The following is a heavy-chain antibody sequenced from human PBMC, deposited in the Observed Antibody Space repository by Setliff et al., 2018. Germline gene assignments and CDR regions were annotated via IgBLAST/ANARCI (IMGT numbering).Heavy chain of an antibody. CDR1: GGSFGGYY. D-gene: IGHD1-26*01. J-gene: IGHJ5*02. CDR2: INHSGST. CDR3: AREKLGATNEIDP. V-gene: IGHV4-34*01. Sequence: PSETLSLTCAVYGGSFGGYYWSWIRQPPGKGLEWIGEINHSGSTNYNPSLKSRVTISVDTSKNQFSLKLSSVTAADTAFYYCAREKLGATNEIDPWGQGTLVTVSS.